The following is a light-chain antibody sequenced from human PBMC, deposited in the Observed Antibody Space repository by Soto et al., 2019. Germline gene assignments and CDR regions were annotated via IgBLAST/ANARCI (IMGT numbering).Light chain of an antibody. J-gene: IGLJ2*01. CDR2: DVT. Sequence: QSALTQPASVSGSPGQSITISCTGTSSDVGGYNYVSWYQQHPVKAPKLMIYDVTNRPSGVSDRFSGSKSGNTAFLTISGLQAEDDADYYCSSYTSSSTRGIFGGGTQLTV. V-gene: IGLV2-14*01. CDR1: SSDVGGYNY. CDR3: SSYTSSSTRGI.